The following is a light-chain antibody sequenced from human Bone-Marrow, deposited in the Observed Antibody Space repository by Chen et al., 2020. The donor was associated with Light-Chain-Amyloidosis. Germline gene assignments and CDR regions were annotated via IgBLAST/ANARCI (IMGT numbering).Light chain of an antibody. CDR3: QVWDRSSDRPV. CDR2: DDS. CDR1: NIGSTS. Sequence: SYVLTHPSSVSVAPGQTATIACGGYNIGSTSVHWYQQPPGQSPLLVVYDDSDRHSGIPERLSGSNSGNTATLTISRVEAGDEADYYCQVWDRSSDRPVFGGGTKLTVL. J-gene: IGLJ3*02. V-gene: IGLV3-21*02.